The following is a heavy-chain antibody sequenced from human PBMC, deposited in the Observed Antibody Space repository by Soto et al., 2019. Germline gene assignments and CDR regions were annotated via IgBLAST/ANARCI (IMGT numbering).Heavy chain of an antibody. CDR1: GSTVSSNY. CDR3: ARDFVHGDHPEYFQH. V-gene: IGHV3-66*01. CDR2: IYSGGST. D-gene: IGHD4-17*01. J-gene: IGHJ1*01. Sequence: EVQLVESGGGLVQPGGSLRLSCAASGSTVSSNYMSWVRQAPGKGLEWVSVIYSGGSTYYADSVKGRFTISRDNSKNTLYLQMNSLRAEDTAVYYCARDFVHGDHPEYFQHWGQGTLVTVSS.